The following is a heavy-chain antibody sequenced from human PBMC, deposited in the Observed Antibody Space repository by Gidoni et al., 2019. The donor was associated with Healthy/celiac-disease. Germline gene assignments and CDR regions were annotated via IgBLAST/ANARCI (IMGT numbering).Heavy chain of an antibody. CDR3: ARGIAARLGWFDP. CDR2: ISSSSSTI. J-gene: IGHJ5*02. V-gene: IGHV3-48*02. Sequence: EVQLVESGGGLVQPGGSLRLSCAASGFPFSSYSMNWVRQAPGKGLEWVSYISSSSSTIYYADSVKGRFTISRDNAKNSLYLQMNSLRDEDTAVYYCARGIAARLGWFDPWGQGTLVTVSS. D-gene: IGHD6-6*01. CDR1: GFPFSSYS.